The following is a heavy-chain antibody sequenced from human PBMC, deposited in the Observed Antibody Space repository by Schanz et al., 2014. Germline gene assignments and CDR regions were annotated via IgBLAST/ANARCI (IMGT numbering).Heavy chain of an antibody. J-gene: IGHJ4*02. CDR1: GFTFSDYS. CDR3: ARDRFQYSSGWYSDS. D-gene: IGHD6-19*01. CDR2: ISDSSSYI. Sequence: EVHLVESGGGLVKPGGSLRLSCGASGFTFSDYSMNWVRQAPGKGLEWVSSISDSSSYIYYADSVKGRFTISRDNANNSMDLHMSCLQVEDTAVYYCARDRFQYSSGWYSDSWGQGTLVTVSS. V-gene: IGHV3-21*01.